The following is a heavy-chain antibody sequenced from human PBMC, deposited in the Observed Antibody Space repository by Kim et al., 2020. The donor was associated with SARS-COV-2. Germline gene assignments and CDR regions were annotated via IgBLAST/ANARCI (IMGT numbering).Heavy chain of an antibody. CDR3: ARSSAWLDP. CDR2: INSDGSSR. D-gene: IGHD3-3*01. CDR1: GFTFSTYW. Sequence: GGSLRLSCAASGFTFSTYWMHWVRQAPGKGLVWVSQINSDGSSRSYADSVKGRFTISRDNAKKTLYLQMNSLRAEDTAVYYCARSSAWLDPWGQGTLVTVSS. V-gene: IGHV3-74*01. J-gene: IGHJ5*02.